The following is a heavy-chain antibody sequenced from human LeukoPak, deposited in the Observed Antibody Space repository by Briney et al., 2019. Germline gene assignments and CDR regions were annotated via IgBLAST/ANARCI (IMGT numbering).Heavy chain of an antibody. J-gene: IGHJ5*02. D-gene: IGHD3-22*01. CDR2: ISYSGST. CDR3: ARDPPLYYYDSSGYYDFDP. Sequence: PSETLSLTCTVSGGSISSSSYYWGWIRQPPGKGLEWIGSISYSGSTYYNPSLKSRVAISVDTSKNQFSLKLSSVTAADTAVYYCARDPPLYYYDSSGYYDFDPWGQGTLVTVSS. CDR1: GGSISSSSYY. V-gene: IGHV4-39*02.